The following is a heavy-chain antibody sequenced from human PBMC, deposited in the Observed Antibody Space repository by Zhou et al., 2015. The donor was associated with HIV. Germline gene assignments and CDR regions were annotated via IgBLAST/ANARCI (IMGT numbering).Heavy chain of an antibody. CDR2: IWYDGSNK. CDR1: GFTFSAYG. D-gene: IGHD2/OR15-2a*01. J-gene: IGHJ5*02. CDR3: ARGLDQLLPWFDP. V-gene: IGHV3-33*08. Sequence: QVQLVESGGGAVRPGRSLRLSCGVSGFTFSAYGMHWVRQPPGKGLEWVAVIWYDGSNKYHADSVKGRFTISRDNAKKSLYLQMNSLRVEDTAVYHCARGLDQLLPWFDPWGQGILVTVSS.